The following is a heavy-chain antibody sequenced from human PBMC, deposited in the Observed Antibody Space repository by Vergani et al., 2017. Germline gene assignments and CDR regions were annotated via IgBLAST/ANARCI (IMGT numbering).Heavy chain of an antibody. Sequence: EVQLVQSGAEVKKPGESLRISCKGSGYSFTSYWISWVRQMPGKGLEWMGRIDPSDSYTNYSPSSQGHVTISADKTISTAYLQWSSLKASDTPMYYCARQVAVAGKWWGPDYYYGMDVWGQGTTVTVSS. CDR1: GYSFTSYW. J-gene: IGHJ6*02. CDR3: ARQVAVAGKWWGPDYYYGMDV. D-gene: IGHD6-19*01. V-gene: IGHV5-10-1*01. CDR2: IDPSDSYT.